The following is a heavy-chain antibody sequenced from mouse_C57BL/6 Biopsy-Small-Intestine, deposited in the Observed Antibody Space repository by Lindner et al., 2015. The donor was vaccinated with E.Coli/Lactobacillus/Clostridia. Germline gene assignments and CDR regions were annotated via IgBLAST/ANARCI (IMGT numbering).Heavy chain of an antibody. CDR1: GYTITSYN. CDR3: ATYMPPRPSDAFDI. Sequence: SVKVSCKASGYTITSYNLHWVRQAPGQSLEWMGWINAGNGKTKYLQKFQGRVSITRDSSARTAYMELRSLRSDDTAAYYCATYMPPRPSDAFDIWGQGTLVTVSS. V-gene: IGHV1-66*01. CDR2: INAGNGKT. D-gene: IGHD1-3*01. J-gene: IGHJ3*01.